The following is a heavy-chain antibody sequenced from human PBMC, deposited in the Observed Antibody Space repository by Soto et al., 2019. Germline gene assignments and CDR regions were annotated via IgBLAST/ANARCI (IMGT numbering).Heavy chain of an antibody. CDR1: GFTFRSYA. Sequence: GGALGLYCSASGFTFRSYAMSWVRQAPGKGLEWVSAISGSGGSTYYADSVKGRFTISRDNSKNTLYLQMNSLRAEDTAVYYCAKDPPIYSYDSSGQFDYWGQGTLVTVSS. D-gene: IGHD3-22*01. CDR2: ISGSGGST. CDR3: AKDPPIYSYDSSGQFDY. J-gene: IGHJ4*02. V-gene: IGHV3-23*01.